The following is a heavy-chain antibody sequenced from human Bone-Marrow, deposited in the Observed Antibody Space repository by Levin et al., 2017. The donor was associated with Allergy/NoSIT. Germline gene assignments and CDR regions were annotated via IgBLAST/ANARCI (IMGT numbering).Heavy chain of an antibody. J-gene: IGHJ5*02. D-gene: IGHD3-10*01. Sequence: LTGGSLRLSCVASGFIFSGSSMHWVRQAPGKGLEWIGRIRSKVNNYATEYGASVRGRFSISRDDSKNTAYLQMSSLKTEDTAIYYCNTMVATYVNSFGNPWGQGVLVTVSS. CDR3: NTMVATYVNSFGNP. V-gene: IGHV3-73*01. CDR2: IRSKVNNYAT. CDR1: GFIFSGSS.